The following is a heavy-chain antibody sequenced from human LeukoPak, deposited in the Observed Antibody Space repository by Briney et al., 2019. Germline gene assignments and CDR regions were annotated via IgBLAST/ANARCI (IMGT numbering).Heavy chain of an antibody. Sequence: SVKVSCKSSGYTFSIYGFTWVRHAPGQGLEWMGGIIPIFGTANYAQKFQGRVTITADESTSTAYMELSSLRSEDTAVYYCASSFRGVIITPFDYWGQGTLVTVSS. V-gene: IGHV1-69*13. CDR2: IIPIFGTA. CDR1: GYTFSIYG. CDR3: ASSFRGVIITPFDY. D-gene: IGHD3-10*01. J-gene: IGHJ4*02.